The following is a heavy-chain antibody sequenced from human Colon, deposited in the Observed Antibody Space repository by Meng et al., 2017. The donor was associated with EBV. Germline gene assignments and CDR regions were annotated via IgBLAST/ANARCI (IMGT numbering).Heavy chain of an antibody. CDR2: IHHNGNT. D-gene: IGHD2-15*01. V-gene: IGHV4-4*02. J-gene: IGHJ4*02. CDR1: GDSLSSANW. Sequence: QAQLQESGPGLVKPSETLSLTCAVSGDSLSSANWWSWVRQPPGKGLEWIGEIHHNGNTNYNPSLKSRVTISVDKSKNQFVLKVTSVTAVDTAVYYCARTAICIGGSCTTWDYWGQGALVTVSS. CDR3: ARTAICIGGSCTTWDY.